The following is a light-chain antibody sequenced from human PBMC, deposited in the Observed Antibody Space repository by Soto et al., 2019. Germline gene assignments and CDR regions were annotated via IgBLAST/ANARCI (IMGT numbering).Light chain of an antibody. CDR2: DVS. Sequence: QSVLTQPASVSGSPGQSITISCTGTSSDVGGYNYVSWYQQHPGKAPKLMIYDVSNRPSGVSNRFSGSKSGNTASLTISGLQADDEADYYCSSYTSSSWVFGGGTKVTVL. CDR1: SSDVGGYNY. V-gene: IGLV2-14*01. CDR3: SSYTSSSWV. J-gene: IGLJ3*02.